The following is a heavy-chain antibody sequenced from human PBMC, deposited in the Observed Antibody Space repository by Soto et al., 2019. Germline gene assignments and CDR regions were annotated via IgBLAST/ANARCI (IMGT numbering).Heavy chain of an antibody. V-gene: IGHV3-15*01. Sequence: PGGSLRLSCAGSGFTFSGSDIHWVRQASGKGLEWVGRIKSKTAGGTTDYAAPVKGRFTILRDDSKNTLYLQMDSLIIDDTAVYFCSHGYGQYFNSWGQGTLVTVSA. CDR1: GFTFSGSD. CDR3: SHGYGQYFNS. CDR2: IKSKTAGGTT. J-gene: IGHJ4*02. D-gene: IGHD5-18*01.